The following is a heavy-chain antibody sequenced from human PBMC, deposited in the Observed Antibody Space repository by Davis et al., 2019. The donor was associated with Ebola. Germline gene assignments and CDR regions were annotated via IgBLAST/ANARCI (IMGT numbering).Heavy chain of an antibody. Sequence: MPSETLSLTCSVSGVSMYSYYWSWVRQSPGKGLEWIGYIYFSGSPSYNPSLENRVALSIDTSKNEVSLKLTSVTPADTAVYYCANDDYWGQGTLVTVSS. CDR1: GVSMYSYY. CDR3: ANDDY. CDR2: IYFSGSP. V-gene: IGHV4-59*01. D-gene: IGHD5-12*01. J-gene: IGHJ4*02.